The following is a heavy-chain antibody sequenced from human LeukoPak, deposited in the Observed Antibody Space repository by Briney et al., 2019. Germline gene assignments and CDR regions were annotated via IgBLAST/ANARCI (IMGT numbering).Heavy chain of an antibody. CDR3: ARDELRYFDCLFPMDV. CDR1: GFTFSSYS. Sequence: GGSLRLSCAASGFTFSSYSMNWVRQAPGKGLEWVSSISSSSSYIYYADSVKGRFTISRDNAKNSLYLQMNSLSAEDTAVYYCARDELRYFDCLFPMDVWGKGTTVTVSS. V-gene: IGHV3-21*01. J-gene: IGHJ6*04. CDR2: ISSSSSYI. D-gene: IGHD3-9*01.